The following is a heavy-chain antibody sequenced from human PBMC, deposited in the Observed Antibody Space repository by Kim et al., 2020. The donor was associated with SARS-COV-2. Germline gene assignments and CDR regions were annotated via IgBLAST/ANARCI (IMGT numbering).Heavy chain of an antibody. Sequence: GGSLRLSCAASGFTFSSYGMHWVRQAPGKGLEWVAVIWYDGSNKYYADSVKGRFTISRDNSKNTLYLQMNSLRAEDTAVYYCARDLGDYDILTGYYPPRTDWGQGTLVTVSS. V-gene: IGHV3-33*01. CDR1: GFTFSSYG. CDR2: IWYDGSNK. D-gene: IGHD3-9*01. CDR3: ARDLGDYDILTGYYPPRTD. J-gene: IGHJ4*02.